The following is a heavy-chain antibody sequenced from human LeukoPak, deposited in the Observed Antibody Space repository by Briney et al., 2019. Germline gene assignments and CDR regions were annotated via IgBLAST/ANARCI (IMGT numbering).Heavy chain of an antibody. CDR2: INTKSGGT. Sequence: ASVXXSCKASGYTLTGYYMHWVRQAPGQGVERMGWINTKSGGTNYAQKLKGRVTMNRETSIRTAYMELSRLRSDDTAVYYCARVGHGFYGDYIDYWGQGTLVTVSS. CDR1: GYTLTGYY. V-gene: IGHV1-2*02. J-gene: IGHJ4*02. CDR3: ARVGHGFYGDYIDY. D-gene: IGHD4-17*01.